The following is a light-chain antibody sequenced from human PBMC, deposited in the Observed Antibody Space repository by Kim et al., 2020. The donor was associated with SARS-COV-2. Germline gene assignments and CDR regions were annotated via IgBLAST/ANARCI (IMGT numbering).Light chain of an antibody. Sequence: RQTATLTCSGNGNNVGNEGAAWLQQRQGRPPKLLSYRNNNRPSGISEGLSASRSGNTASLTITGLQPEDEADYYCSAWDSSLSVWVFGGGTQLTVL. CDR1: GNNVGNEG. CDR3: SAWDSSLSVWV. V-gene: IGLV10-54*01. CDR2: RNN. J-gene: IGLJ3*02.